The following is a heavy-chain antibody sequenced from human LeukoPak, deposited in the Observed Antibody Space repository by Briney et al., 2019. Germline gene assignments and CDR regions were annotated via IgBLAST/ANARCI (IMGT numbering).Heavy chain of an antibody. CDR3: ARDLSSGDY. CDR1: GFTFSNSW. CDR2: INSAGSST. Sequence: GGSLRLSCAASGFTFSNSWMHWVRQAPGKGLVWVSHINSAGSSTTYADSVKGRFTISRDNAKNSLFLQMNSLRVEDTAVYYCARDLSSGDYWGQGTLVTVSS. V-gene: IGHV3-74*01. J-gene: IGHJ4*02. D-gene: IGHD3-22*01.